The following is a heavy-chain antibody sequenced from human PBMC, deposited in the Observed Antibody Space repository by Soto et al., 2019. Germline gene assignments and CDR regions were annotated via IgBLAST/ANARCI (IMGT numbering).Heavy chain of an antibody. V-gene: IGHV2-5*02. CDR3: EHRRGGSSNV. Sequence: QITLKESGPTLMKPTQTLTLTCTLSGVSLTTNGVGVDWIRQPPGKALEWLALIYWDDDILYSPSLKNRLTITKDISKNQVVLTVTNMDSVDTATYYCEHRRGGSSNVWGQGTLVTVSS. CDR2: IYWDDDI. CDR1: GVSLTTNGVG. J-gene: IGHJ4*01. D-gene: IGHD2-8*01.